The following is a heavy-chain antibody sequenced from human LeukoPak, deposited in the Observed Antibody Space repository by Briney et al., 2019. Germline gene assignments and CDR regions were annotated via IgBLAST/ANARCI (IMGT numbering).Heavy chain of an antibody. D-gene: IGHD3-16*01. CDR3: AKTHLSESNNYAAGGFDL. CDR2: IRGSGDPT. CDR1: GFTFTTFP. V-gene: IGHV3-23*01. J-gene: IGHJ5*02. Sequence: GGSLRLSCAASGFTFTTFPMSWVRQAPGKGLEWVSSIRGSGDPTYYADSAKGRFTISRDNSKNTVHLQMSSLRAEDTAVYFCAKTHLSESNNYAAGGFDLWGQGTLVTVSS.